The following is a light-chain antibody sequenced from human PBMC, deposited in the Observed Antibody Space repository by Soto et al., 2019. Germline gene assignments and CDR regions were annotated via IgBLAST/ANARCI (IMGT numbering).Light chain of an antibody. Sequence: IVLTQSPGTLSLSPGERATLSCRASQSVSSNYLAWYQQKPGQAPRLLIYGASSRATGIPDRFSGSGSGTDFTLTISRLEPEDFAVYYCQQYGSSPQTFGQGTRLDIK. CDR1: QSVSSNY. J-gene: IGKJ5*01. CDR3: QQYGSSPQT. V-gene: IGKV3-20*01. CDR2: GAS.